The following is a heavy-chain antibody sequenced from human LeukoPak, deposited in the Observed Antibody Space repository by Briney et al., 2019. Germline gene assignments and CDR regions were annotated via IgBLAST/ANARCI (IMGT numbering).Heavy chain of an antibody. J-gene: IGHJ4*02. Sequence: GGSRRLSCAASEFTFSSYEMNWVRQAPGKWLEWVAYISSSGSTIYYADSVKGRFTTSRDNDKTSLYLQMNSLRAEDTAVYYCAREPWWFGELEGGYFDYWGQGTLVTVSS. CDR2: ISSSGSTI. V-gene: IGHV3-48*03. CDR3: AREPWWFGELEGGYFDY. D-gene: IGHD3-10*01. CDR1: EFTFSSYE.